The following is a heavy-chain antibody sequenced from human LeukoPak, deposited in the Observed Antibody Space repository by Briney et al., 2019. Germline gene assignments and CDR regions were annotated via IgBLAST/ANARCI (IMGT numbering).Heavy chain of an antibody. CDR3: AHADTAMVHIDY. D-gene: IGHD5-18*01. J-gene: IGHJ4*02. Sequence: TLSLTCAVSGGSISSRNWWSWVRQPPGKALEWLALTYWDDDKRYSPSLKSRLTITKDTSKNQVVLTMTNMDPVDTATYYCAHADTAMVHIDYWGQGTLVTVSS. CDR2: TYWDDDK. CDR1: GGSISSRNW. V-gene: IGHV2-5*08.